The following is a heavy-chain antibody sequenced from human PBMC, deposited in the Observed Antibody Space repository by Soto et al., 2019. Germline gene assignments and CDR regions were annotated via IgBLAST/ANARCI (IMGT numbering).Heavy chain of an antibody. Sequence: GGSLRLSCAASGFTFDDYAMHWVRQAPGKGLAGVSGISGNSGSRGYADSVKGRFTISRDNAKNSLYLQMNSLRAEDTAVYYCAIGPYGQLGNWFVPWGQGIPVTAPQ. V-gene: IGHV3-9*01. CDR1: GFTFDDYA. CDR3: AIGPYGQLGNWFVP. J-gene: IGHJ5*02. CDR2: ISGNSGSR. D-gene: IGHD6-13*01.